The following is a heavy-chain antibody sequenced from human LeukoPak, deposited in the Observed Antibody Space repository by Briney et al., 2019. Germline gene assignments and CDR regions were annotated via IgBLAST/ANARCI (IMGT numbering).Heavy chain of an antibody. D-gene: IGHD6-13*01. J-gene: IGHJ4*02. CDR3: ASGGYSSSWSGFY. CDR1: GFTFRSYS. CDR2: ISSSSSYI. Sequence: GGSLRLSCAASGFTFRSYSMNWLRQAPGKGLEWVSSISSSSSYIYYADSVKGRFTISRDNAKNSLYLQMNSLRAEDTAVYYCASGGYSSSWSGFYWGQGTLVTVSS. V-gene: IGHV3-21*01.